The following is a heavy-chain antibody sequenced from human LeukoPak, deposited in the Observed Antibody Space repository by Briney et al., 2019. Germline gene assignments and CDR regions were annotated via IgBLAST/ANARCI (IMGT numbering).Heavy chain of an antibody. CDR1: GFTFSSYA. CDR2: ISSSSSYI. V-gene: IGHV3-21*01. CDR3: ARAEDLDGYFDY. D-gene: IGHD1-1*01. Sequence: AGGSLRLSCAASGFTFSSYAMHWVRQAPGKGLEWVSSISSSSSYIYYADSVKGRFTISRDNAKNSLYLQMNSLRAEDTAVYYCARAEDLDGYFDYWGQGTLVTVSS. J-gene: IGHJ4*02.